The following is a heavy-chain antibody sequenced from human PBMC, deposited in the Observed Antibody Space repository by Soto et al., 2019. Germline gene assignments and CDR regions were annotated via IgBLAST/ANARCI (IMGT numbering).Heavy chain of an antibody. Sequence: GGSLRLSCAALGLTVRGKKYITWVRQAPGKGLEWVSALYDVDGTYYADSAKGRFTISRDNSNNIIYLQMNSLGPDDTAVYYCAIWLAREHAYDIWGLGTMVTVSS. CDR1: GLTVRGKKY. CDR3: AIWLAREHAYDI. J-gene: IGHJ3*02. D-gene: IGHD6-19*01. CDR2: LYDVDGT. V-gene: IGHV3-53*01.